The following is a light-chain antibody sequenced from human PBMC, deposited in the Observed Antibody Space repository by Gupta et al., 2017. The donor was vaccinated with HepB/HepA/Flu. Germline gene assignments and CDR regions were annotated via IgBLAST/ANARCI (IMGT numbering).Light chain of an antibody. CDR1: SSNIGSNT. J-gene: IGLJ1*01. V-gene: IGLV1-44*01. CDR2: NNN. CDR3: AAWDDSRNGHV. Sequence: QSVLTQPPSASGTPGQRVTLSCSGVSSNIGSNTVNWDQQLPGPAPKLLIYNNNQRLSGVPARFSGSKYGTSAALAISGLQAEDEADYYCAAWDDSRNGHVFGTGTKVTVL.